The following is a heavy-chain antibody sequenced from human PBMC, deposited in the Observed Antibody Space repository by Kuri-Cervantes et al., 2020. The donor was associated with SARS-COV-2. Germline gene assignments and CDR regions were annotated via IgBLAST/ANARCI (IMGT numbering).Heavy chain of an antibody. J-gene: IGHJ6*03. CDR1: GCTFTNYW. CDR3: ARRAYGEEVDYYYMDV. D-gene: IGHD4-17*01. V-gene: IGHV5-51*01. CDR2: IYPGDSDT. Sequence: KVSCKGSGCTFTNYWIGWVRQMPGKGLEWMGIIYPGDSDTRYSPSFQGQVTISADKSINTAFLQWSSLKASDTAIYYCARRAYGEEVDYYYMDVWGKGTTVTVSS.